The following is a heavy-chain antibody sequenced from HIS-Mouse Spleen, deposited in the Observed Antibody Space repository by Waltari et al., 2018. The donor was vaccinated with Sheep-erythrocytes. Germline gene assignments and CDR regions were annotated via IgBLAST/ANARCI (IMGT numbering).Heavy chain of an antibody. D-gene: IGHD5-18*01. J-gene: IGHJ4*02. CDR2: IYYSGST. CDR3: ARHKDTAMVHFDY. Sequence: QLQLQESGPGLVKPSETLSLTCTVSGGSISSSSYYWGWIRQPPGKGLEWIGSIYYSGSTYYNPSLKSRVTISVATSKNQFSLKLSSVTAADTAVYYCARHKDTAMVHFDYWGQGTLVTVSS. V-gene: IGHV4-39*01. CDR1: GGSISSSSYY.